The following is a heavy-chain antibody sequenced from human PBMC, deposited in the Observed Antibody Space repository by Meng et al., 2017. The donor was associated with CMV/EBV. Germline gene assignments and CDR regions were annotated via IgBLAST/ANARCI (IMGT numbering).Heavy chain of an antibody. CDR2: ISAYNGNT. CDR1: GYTFTSYG. D-gene: IGHD3-16*01. J-gene: IGHJ5*02. CDR3: ARVGGGNWFDP. Sequence: QVPLGQAGAWVEKAGASGKVSCKASGYTFTSYGISWVRQAPGQGLEWMGWISAYNGNTNYAQKLQGRVTMTTDTSTSTAYMELRSLRSDDTAVYYCARVGGGNWFDPWGQGTLVTVSS. V-gene: IGHV1-18*01.